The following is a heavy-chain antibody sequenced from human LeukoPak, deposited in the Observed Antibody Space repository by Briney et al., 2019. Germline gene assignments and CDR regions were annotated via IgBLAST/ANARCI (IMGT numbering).Heavy chain of an antibody. CDR1: GGSISSYY. CDR2: IYTSGST. D-gene: IGHD3-22*01. V-gene: IGHV4-4*07. CDR3: ARGQRLKYYYDSSGRTLDY. Sequence: SETLSLTCTVSGGSISSYYWSWIRQPAGKGLEWIGRIYTSGSTNYNPSLKSRVTMSVDTSKNQFSLKLSSVTAADTAVYYCARGQRLKYYYDSSGRTLDYWGQGTLVTVSS. J-gene: IGHJ4*02.